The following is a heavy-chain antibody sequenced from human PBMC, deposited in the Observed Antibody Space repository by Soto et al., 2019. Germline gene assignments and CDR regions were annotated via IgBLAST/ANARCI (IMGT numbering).Heavy chain of an antibody. V-gene: IGHV6-1*01. Sequence: SQTLSLTCAISGDSVSSNSAAWNWIRQSPSRGLEWLGRTYYRSKWYNDYAVSVKSRITINPDTSKNQFSLQLNSVTPEGTAVYYCARAGTVVVEYYYYYMDVWGKGTTVTVSS. CDR3: ARAGTVVVEYYYYYMDV. CDR2: TYYRSKWYN. J-gene: IGHJ6*03. D-gene: IGHD2-21*01. CDR1: GDSVSSNSAA.